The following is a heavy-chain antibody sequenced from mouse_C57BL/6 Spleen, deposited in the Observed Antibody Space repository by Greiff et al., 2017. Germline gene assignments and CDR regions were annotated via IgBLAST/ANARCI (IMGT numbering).Heavy chain of an antibody. V-gene: IGHV1-55*01. D-gene: IGHD2-4*01. J-gene: IGHJ3*01. CDR2: ILPGRGST. Sequence: QVQLQQPGAELVKPGASVKMSCKASGYTFTSYWITWVKQRPGHGLEWIGAILPGRGSTNYNEKFKGKAIFTAETSSNTDDMPLSSLTTEDSAIYDCARLGDYDPLFAYWGQGTLVTVSA. CDR1: GYTFTSYW. CDR3: ARLGDYDPLFAY.